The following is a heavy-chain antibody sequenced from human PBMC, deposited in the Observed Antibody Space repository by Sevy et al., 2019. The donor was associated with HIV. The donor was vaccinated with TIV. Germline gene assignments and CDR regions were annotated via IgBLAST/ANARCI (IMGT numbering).Heavy chain of an antibody. Sequence: GGSLRLSCAASGFTFSSYSMNWVRQAPGKGLEWVSYISSSSSTIYDADSVKGRFTISRDNAKNSLYLQMNSLRDEDTAVYYCATSVSIFGGMDVWGQGTTVTVSS. CDR3: ATSVSIFGGMDV. D-gene: IGHD3-3*01. J-gene: IGHJ6*02. V-gene: IGHV3-48*02. CDR1: GFTFSSYS. CDR2: ISSSSSTI.